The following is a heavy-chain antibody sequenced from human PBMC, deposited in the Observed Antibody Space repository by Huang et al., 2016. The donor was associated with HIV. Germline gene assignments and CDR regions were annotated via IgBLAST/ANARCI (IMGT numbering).Heavy chain of an antibody. CDR1: GYTFTSYG. J-gene: IGHJ5*02. Sequence: QVQLVQSGAEVKKPGASVKVSCKASGYTFTSYGISWVRQAPGQGLEWMGWSSTYNGNTNEAQKLQGRVTRTTDTSTSTADMELKSLRSDDTAVYYCARDQGGYSRSLMGWFDPWGQGTLVTVSS. D-gene: IGHD6-13*01. CDR3: ARDQGGYSRSLMGWFDP. CDR2: SSTYNGNT. V-gene: IGHV1-18*01.